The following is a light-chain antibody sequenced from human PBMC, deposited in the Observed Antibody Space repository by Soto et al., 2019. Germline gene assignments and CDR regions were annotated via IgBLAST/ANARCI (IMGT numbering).Light chain of an antibody. CDR2: KAS. CDR1: QTISSW. Sequence: DIQMTQSPSTLSGSVGDRVTITCRASQTISSWLAWYQQKPGKAPKLLIYKASTLKSGVPSRFSGSGSGTYFTLTISNLQPEDFATYYCQQGNSFPLTFGGGTKVDIK. CDR3: QQGNSFPLT. J-gene: IGKJ4*01. V-gene: IGKV1-5*03.